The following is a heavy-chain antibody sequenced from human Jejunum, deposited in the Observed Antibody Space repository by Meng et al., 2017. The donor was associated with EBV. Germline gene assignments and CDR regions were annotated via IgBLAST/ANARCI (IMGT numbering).Heavy chain of an antibody. CDR1: GDSISSSNG. J-gene: IGHJ4*02. CDR2: IYHSGST. D-gene: IGHD3-3*01. Sequence: QGQLQESGPGLVKPSGTLSLTCAVSGDSISSSNGWSWVRQPPGKGLEWIGEIYHSGSTNYNPSLKSRVTISVDKSKNQFSLKLSSVTAADTAVYYCARYGSGYFPALWYWGQGTLVTVSS. V-gene: IGHV4-4*02. CDR3: ARYGSGYFPALWY.